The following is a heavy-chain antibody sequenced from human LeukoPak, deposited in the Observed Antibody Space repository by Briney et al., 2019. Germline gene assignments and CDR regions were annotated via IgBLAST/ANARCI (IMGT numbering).Heavy chain of an antibody. D-gene: IGHD3-10*01. CDR3: AKLSTFGDLSRVRFDP. CDR1: GFTFRTYA. Sequence: GGSLRLSCAVSGFTFRTYAMSWVRQAPRKGLEWVSAISGSGGTTYYADSVKGRFTISRDNSKNTLYLQMNSLRAEDTAVYYCAKLSTFGDLSRVRFDPWGQGTLVTVSS. V-gene: IGHV3-23*01. J-gene: IGHJ5*02. CDR2: ISGSGGTT.